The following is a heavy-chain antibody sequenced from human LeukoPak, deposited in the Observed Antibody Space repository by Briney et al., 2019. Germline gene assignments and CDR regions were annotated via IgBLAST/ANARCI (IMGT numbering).Heavy chain of an antibody. CDR2: ISGSGGST. CDR1: GFTFSSYA. J-gene: IGHJ5*02. CDR3: TPGDGVAFP. V-gene: IGHV3-23*01. Sequence: GGSLRLSCAASGFTFSSYAMSWVRQAPGKGLEWVSAISGSGGSTYYTDSVKGRFTISRGNSKNTLYLQMNSLRAEDTAVYYCTPGDGVAFPWGQGTLVTVSS. D-gene: IGHD3-3*01.